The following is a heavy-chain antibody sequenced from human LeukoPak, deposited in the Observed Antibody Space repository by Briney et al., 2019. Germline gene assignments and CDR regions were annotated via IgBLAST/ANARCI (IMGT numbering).Heavy chain of an antibody. Sequence: PGGSLRLSCAASGFTFSNYWMHWVRQAPGKGLVWVSRINSDGSSTTSADSVKGRCTISRDNAKNTLYLQMNSLRAEDTAVYYCAKGGATVIDYWGQGTLVTVSS. CDR3: AKGGATVIDY. CDR1: GFTFSNYW. V-gene: IGHV3-74*01. J-gene: IGHJ4*02. D-gene: IGHD4-17*01. CDR2: INSDGSST.